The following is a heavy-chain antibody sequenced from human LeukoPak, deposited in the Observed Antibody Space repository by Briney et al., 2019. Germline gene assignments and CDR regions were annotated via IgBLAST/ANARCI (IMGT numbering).Heavy chain of an antibody. Sequence: GASVKVSCKASGYTFTGYYMHWVRQAPGQGLEWMGWINPNSGGTNYAQKFQGRVTMTRDTSISTAYMELSRLRSDDTAVYYCARVLTMTTVTSHYWGQGTPVTVSS. CDR1: GYTFTGYY. D-gene: IGHD4-17*01. CDR2: INPNSGGT. V-gene: IGHV1-2*02. CDR3: ARVLTMTTVTSHY. J-gene: IGHJ4*02.